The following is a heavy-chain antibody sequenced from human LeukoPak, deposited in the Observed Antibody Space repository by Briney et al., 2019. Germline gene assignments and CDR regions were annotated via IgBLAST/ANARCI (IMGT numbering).Heavy chain of an antibody. CDR2: MNPNSGNT. Sequence: ASVKVSCTASGHIFTVDSIHWVRQAPGQGLEWMGWMNPNSGNTGYAQKFQGRVTITRNTSISTAYMELSSLRSEDTAVYYCARGNADYYYYYMDVWGKGTTVTVSS. CDR1: GHIFTVDS. J-gene: IGHJ6*03. V-gene: IGHV1-8*03. CDR3: ARGNADYYYYYMDV.